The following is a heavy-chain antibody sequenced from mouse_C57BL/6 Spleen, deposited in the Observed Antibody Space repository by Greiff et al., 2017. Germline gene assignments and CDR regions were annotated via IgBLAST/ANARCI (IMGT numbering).Heavy chain of an antibody. V-gene: IGHV14-1*01. Sequence: VHVKQSGAELVRPGASVKLSCTASGFNIKDYYMHWVKQRPEQGLEWIGRIDPEDGDTEYAPKFQGKATMTADTSSNTAYLQLSSLTSEDTAVYYCTPVYYGSSGGFAYWGQGTLVTVSA. CDR3: TPVYYGSSGGFAY. J-gene: IGHJ3*01. CDR2: IDPEDGDT. CDR1: GFNIKDYY. D-gene: IGHD1-1*01.